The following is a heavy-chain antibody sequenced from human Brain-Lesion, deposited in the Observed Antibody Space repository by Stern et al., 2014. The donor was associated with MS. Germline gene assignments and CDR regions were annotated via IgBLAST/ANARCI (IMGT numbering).Heavy chain of an antibody. J-gene: IGHJ5*02. V-gene: IGHV3-30*18. CDR2: VSYDGSNK. Sequence: VQLLESGGGVVQPGRPLRLSCVASGFTFGSCAMDWVRQAPGKGLEWVAGVSYDGSNKYYADSVKGRFTISRDNSQNTLYIQMSSLRPEDTAVYYCAKDRQYLTYFFDHWGQGSLVTVSS. CDR3: AKDRQYLTYFFDH. D-gene: IGHD2/OR15-2a*01. CDR1: GFTFGSCA.